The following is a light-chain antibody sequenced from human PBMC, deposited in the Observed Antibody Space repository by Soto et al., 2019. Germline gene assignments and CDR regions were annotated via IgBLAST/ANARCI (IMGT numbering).Light chain of an antibody. V-gene: IGKV1-9*01. CDR2: AAS. J-gene: IGKJ4*01. CDR1: QSIGTS. Sequence: IQLTQSPSSLSASVGDRVTITCRASQSIGTSLAWYQQKPEKAPNLLISAASTLQSGVPSRFSASGSGTDFALTISSLQPEDFATYDCQQLNSYPFTFGGVTKVEI. CDR3: QQLNSYPFT.